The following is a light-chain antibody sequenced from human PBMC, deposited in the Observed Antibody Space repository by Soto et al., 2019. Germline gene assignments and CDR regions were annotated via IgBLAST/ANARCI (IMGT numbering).Light chain of an antibody. J-gene: IGKJ1*01. Sequence: IVWTQSPGTLSLSPGERATLSCRASQSVSSNYLAWYQQKPGQAPRLLIYGAYSRATAIPDRFSGSGSGTDFTLTISRLEPEDCAVYYCQQYGSSPWAFGQGNKVEIK. CDR2: GAY. V-gene: IGKV3-20*01. CDR1: QSVSSNY. CDR3: QQYGSSPWA.